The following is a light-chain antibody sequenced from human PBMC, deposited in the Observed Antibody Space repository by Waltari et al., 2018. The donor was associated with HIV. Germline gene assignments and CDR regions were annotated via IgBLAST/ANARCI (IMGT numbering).Light chain of an antibody. J-gene: IGKJ3*01. CDR2: WAS. Sequence: DIVLTPSPDSLAVSLGERATINCKSSQSVLYSSNNKNFLAWYQQKPGQPPKLLVYWASSREFGVPDRFSGSGSGTDFTLTISSLQAEDVAVYYCQQYYTTPRTFGPGTTVDIK. CDR3: QQYYTTPRT. CDR1: QSVLYSSNNKNF. V-gene: IGKV4-1*01.